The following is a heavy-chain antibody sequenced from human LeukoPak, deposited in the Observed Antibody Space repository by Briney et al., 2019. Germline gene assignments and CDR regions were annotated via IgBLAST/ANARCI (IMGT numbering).Heavy chain of an antibody. V-gene: IGHV1-18*01. J-gene: IGHJ4*02. Sequence: ASVKVSCKASGYTFTNYGITWVRQAPGQGLEWMGWISVYNGHTNYAPKLQGRVTMTTDTSTSTAYMELRSLRSDDTAIYYCARDREAAGQKLTDYWGQGTLVTVSS. D-gene: IGHD6-13*01. CDR3: ARDREAAGQKLTDY. CDR2: ISVYNGHT. CDR1: GYTFTNYG.